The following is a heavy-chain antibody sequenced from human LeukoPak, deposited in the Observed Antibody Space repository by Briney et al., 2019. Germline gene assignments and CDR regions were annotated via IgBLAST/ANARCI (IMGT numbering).Heavy chain of an antibody. CDR3: ARVVGIEYYYYYMDV. CDR2: IYTSGST. D-gene: IGHD2-21*01. V-gene: IGHV4-4*07. Sequence: NPSETLSLTCTVSGVTISSYYWSWIRQPAGKGLEWIGRIYTSGSTNYNPSLKSRVTISVDTSKNQFSLKLSSVTAADTAVYYCARVVGIEYYYYYMDVWGKGTTVTISS. CDR1: GVTISSYY. J-gene: IGHJ6*03.